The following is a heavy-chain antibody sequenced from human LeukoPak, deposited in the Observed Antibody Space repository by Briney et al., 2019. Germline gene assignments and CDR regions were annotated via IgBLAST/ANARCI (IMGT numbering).Heavy chain of an antibody. CDR3: ASILGYCSGGSCFLDY. CDR1: GGTFSSYA. V-gene: IGHV1-69*06. CDR2: IIPIFGTA. D-gene: IGHD2-15*01. J-gene: IGHJ4*02. Sequence: SVKVSCKASGGTFSSYAISCVRQAPGQGLEWMGGIIPIFGTANYAQKFRGRVTITADKSTSTAYMELSSLRSEDTAVYYCASILGYCSGGSCFLDYWGQGTLVTVSS.